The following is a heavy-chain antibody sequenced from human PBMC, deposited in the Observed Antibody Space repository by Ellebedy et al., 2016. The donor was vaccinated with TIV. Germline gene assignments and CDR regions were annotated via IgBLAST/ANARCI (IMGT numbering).Heavy chain of an antibody. D-gene: IGHD2/OR15-2a*01. J-gene: IGHJ5*02. CDR1: GGSISSPNW. Sequence: MPSETLSLTCAVYGGSISSPNWWTWVRQTPGKGLEWLGEISHVGKTNYNPSVRSRVGVSLDTSRNQFSLDLNSVTAADTAVYFCARVAWGCTWASCSISPWGQGVLVTVSS. CDR2: ISHVGKT. CDR3: ARVAWGCTWASCSISP. V-gene: IGHV4-4*02.